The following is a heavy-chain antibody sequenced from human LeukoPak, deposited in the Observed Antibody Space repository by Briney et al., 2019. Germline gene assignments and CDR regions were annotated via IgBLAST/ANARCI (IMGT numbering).Heavy chain of an antibody. D-gene: IGHD6-19*01. J-gene: IGHJ4*02. V-gene: IGHV4-34*01. Sequence: PSETLSLTCAVYGGSFSGYYWRWIRQPPGKGLEWIADISHSGSTNYNPSLKSRVTISVVTSKNQFSLELSSVTAADTAVYYCARGRQWLANFDYWGQGTLVTVSS. CDR3: ARGRQWLANFDY. CDR1: GGSFSGYY. CDR2: ISHSGST.